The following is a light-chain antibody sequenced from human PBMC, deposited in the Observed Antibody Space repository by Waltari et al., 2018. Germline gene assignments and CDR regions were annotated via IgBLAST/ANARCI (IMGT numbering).Light chain of an antibody. CDR1: QNIGTY. V-gene: IGKV1-39*01. CDR3: QQSFSASALT. J-gene: IGKJ4*01. CDR2: GAF. Sequence: DIQMTQSPSSLSASIGDRVTIACRASQNIGTYLSWYQQKPGRAPKLLIYGAFNLQSGVPSRFSGSGSGTGFTLTISSLQPEDFATYYYQQSFSASALTFGGGTKVEIK.